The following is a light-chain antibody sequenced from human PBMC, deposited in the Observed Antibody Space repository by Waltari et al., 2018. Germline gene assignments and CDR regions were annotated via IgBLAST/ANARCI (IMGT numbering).Light chain of an antibody. CDR1: QSVLYSSNNQNY. V-gene: IGKV4-1*01. CDR3: QQYYSTPWT. CDR2: WAS. J-gene: IGKJ1*01. Sequence: DIVMTQSPDSLAVSLGERATINCKSSQSVLYSSNNQNYLAWDQQKPGQPPKLRIYWASTRESGVPDRFSGSGSGTDFTLTISSLQAEDVAVYYCQQYYSTPWTFGQGTKVEIK.